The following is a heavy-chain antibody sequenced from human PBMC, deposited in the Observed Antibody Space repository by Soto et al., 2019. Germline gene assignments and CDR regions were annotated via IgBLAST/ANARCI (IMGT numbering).Heavy chain of an antibody. V-gene: IGHV3-30*18. J-gene: IGHJ4*02. Sequence: QAQLVESGGGVVQPGRSLRLSCAASGFTFSSYGIHWVRQAPGKGLEWVAVISYDGSNRYYADSVKGRITISRDNSKNTLYLQMNSLRAEDTAVYYCAKGGYYDSSGYLGWLDYWGQGTLVTVSS. CDR3: AKGGYYDSSGYLGWLDY. CDR2: ISYDGSNR. CDR1: GFTFSSYG. D-gene: IGHD3-22*01.